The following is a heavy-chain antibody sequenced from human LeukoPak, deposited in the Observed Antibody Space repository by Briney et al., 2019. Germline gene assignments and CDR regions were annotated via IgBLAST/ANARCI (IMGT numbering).Heavy chain of an antibody. Sequence: GASVKVSCKASGYTFTSYDINWVRQATGQGLEWMGWMNPNSGNTGYTQKFQGRVTITRNTSISTAYMELSSLRSEDTAVYYCARGIKASYCSSTSCNKRRGYYYMDVWGKGTTVTVSS. CDR3: ARGIKASYCSSTSCNKRRGYYYMDV. D-gene: IGHD2-2*01. J-gene: IGHJ6*03. V-gene: IGHV1-8*03. CDR2: MNPNSGNT. CDR1: GYTFTSYD.